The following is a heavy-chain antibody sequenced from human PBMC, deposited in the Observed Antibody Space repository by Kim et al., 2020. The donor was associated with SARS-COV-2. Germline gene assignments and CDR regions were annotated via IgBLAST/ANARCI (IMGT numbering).Heavy chain of an antibody. V-gene: IGHV3-23*01. CDR2: ISGSGGST. J-gene: IGHJ4*02. Sequence: GGSLRLSCAASGFTFSSYAMSWVRQAPGKGLEWVSAISGSGGSTYYADSVKGRFTISRDNSKNTLYLQMNSLRAEDTAVYYCAKDPDYYYDSSGYFDYWGQGTLVTVSS. D-gene: IGHD3-22*01. CDR1: GFTFSSYA. CDR3: AKDPDYYYDSSGYFDY.